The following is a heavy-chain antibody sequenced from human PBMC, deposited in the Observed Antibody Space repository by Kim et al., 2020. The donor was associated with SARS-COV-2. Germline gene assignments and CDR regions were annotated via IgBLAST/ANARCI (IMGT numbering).Heavy chain of an antibody. V-gene: IGHV3-33*06. CDR1: GFTFSSYG. Sequence: GGSLRLSCAASGFTFSSYGMHWVRQAPGKGLEWVAVIWYDGSNKYYADSVKGRFTISRDNSKNTLYLQMNSLRAEDTAVYYCAKPAYSSSFNYYYGMDVWRQGTTVTVSS. CDR3: AKPAYSSSFNYYYGMDV. CDR2: IWYDGSNK. J-gene: IGHJ6*02. D-gene: IGHD6-6*01.